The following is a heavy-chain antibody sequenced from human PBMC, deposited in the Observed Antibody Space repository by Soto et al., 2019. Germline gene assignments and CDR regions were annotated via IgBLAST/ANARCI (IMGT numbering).Heavy chain of an antibody. V-gene: IGHV3-33*01. Sequence: SGGSLRLSCAASGFTFSSYGMHWVRQAPGKGLEWVAVIWYDGSNKYYADSVKGRFTISRDNSKNTLYLQMNSLRAEDTAVYYCARDNFVVAAEWYFDYCGQGTLVTVSS. CDR2: IWYDGSNK. D-gene: IGHD2-15*01. CDR3: ARDNFVVAAEWYFDY. CDR1: GFTFSSYG. J-gene: IGHJ4*02.